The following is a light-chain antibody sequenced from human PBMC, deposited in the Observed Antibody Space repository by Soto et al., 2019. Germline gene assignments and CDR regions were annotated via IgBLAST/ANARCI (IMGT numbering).Light chain of an antibody. Sequence: QSVLTQPPSVSGAPGQRVTISCTGSSSNIGAGYDVHWYQQLPGTAPKLLIYDNINRPSGVPDRFSGSRSGTSASLAITELQAEDEADYYCQSYDRSLSGSVFGTGTKLTVL. J-gene: IGLJ1*01. CDR2: DNI. V-gene: IGLV1-40*01. CDR3: QSYDRSLSGSV. CDR1: SSNIGAGYD.